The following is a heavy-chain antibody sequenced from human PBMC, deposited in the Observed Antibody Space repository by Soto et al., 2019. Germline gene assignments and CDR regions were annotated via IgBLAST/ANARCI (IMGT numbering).Heavy chain of an antibody. Sequence: PGGSLRLSCAASGFTFSSYAMSWVRQAPGKGLEWVSAISGSGGSTYYADSVKGRFTISRDNSKNTLYLQMNSLRAEDTAVYYCARDRILVRGVIPDAFDIWGKGTMVTVSS. V-gene: IGHV3-23*01. J-gene: IGHJ3*02. CDR2: ISGSGGST. D-gene: IGHD3-10*01. CDR3: ARDRILVRGVIPDAFDI. CDR1: GFTFSSYA.